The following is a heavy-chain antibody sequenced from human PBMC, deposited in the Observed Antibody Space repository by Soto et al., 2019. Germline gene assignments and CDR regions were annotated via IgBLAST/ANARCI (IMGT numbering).Heavy chain of an antibody. V-gene: IGHV5-51*01. Sequence: GESLKISCKGSGYSFTNYWIGWVRQMPGKGLEWMGLIYPGDSDTRYSPSFEGQVTISADKSISTAYLQWSGLKASDTAMYYCARRKASSTTSLSFRAGFDYWGQGTLVTVSS. D-gene: IGHD2-2*01. CDR3: ARRKASSTTSLSFRAGFDY. CDR1: GYSFTNYW. J-gene: IGHJ4*02. CDR2: IYPGDSDT.